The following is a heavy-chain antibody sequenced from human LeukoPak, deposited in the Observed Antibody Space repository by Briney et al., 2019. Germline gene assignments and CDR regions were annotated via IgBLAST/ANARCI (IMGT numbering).Heavy chain of an antibody. CDR2: IYHSGST. Sequence: SETLSLTCAVSGGSISSSNWWSWVRQPPGMGLEWIGEIYHSGSTNYSPSLKSRVTISVDKSKNQFSLKLSSVTAADTAVYYCARVYSSGWPDYWGQGTLVTVSS. CDR3: ARVYSSGWPDY. CDR1: GGSISSSNW. J-gene: IGHJ4*02. V-gene: IGHV4-4*02. D-gene: IGHD6-19*01.